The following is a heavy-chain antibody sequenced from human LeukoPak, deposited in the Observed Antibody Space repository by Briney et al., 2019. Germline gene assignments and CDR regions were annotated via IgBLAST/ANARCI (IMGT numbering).Heavy chain of an antibody. CDR1: GSTFSNFW. V-gene: IGHV3-7*05. CDR3: ARGWYNAFDI. Sequence: GGSLRLSCAASGSTFSNFWMNWVRQAPGKGLEWVANIKQDGSEKYYVDSVKGRSTISRDNAKNSLYLQMNSLRAEDTAVYYCARGWYNAFDIWGHGTLVIVSS. CDR2: IKQDGSEK. J-gene: IGHJ3*02. D-gene: IGHD2-15*01.